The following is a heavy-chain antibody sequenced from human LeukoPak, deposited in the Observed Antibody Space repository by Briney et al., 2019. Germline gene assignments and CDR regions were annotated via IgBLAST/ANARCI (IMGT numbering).Heavy chain of an antibody. D-gene: IGHD6-19*01. Sequence: GGSLRLSCAASGLSISSDALHWVRQAPGKGLEWVAVISGDGTVKYYADSVKGRFTISRDNSKSTLYLQMNSLRGDDTAVYYCAKDGRVDRHSSGLFDYWGQGTLVTVSS. CDR1: GLSISSDA. J-gene: IGHJ4*02. V-gene: IGHV3-30*04. CDR2: ISGDGTVK. CDR3: AKDGRVDRHSSGLFDY.